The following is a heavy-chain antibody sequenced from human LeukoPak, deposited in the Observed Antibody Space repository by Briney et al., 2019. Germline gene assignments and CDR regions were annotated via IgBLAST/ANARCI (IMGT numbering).Heavy chain of an antibody. J-gene: IGHJ4*02. Sequence: ASVKVSCKASGGTFTSYTISWVRQAPGQGLEWMGRIIPILGIANYAQKFQGRVTITADKSTSTAYMELSSLRSEDTAVYYCARGGGILTGYYPDYWGQGTLVTVSS. V-gene: IGHV1-69*02. CDR2: IIPILGIA. D-gene: IGHD3-9*01. CDR1: GGTFTSYT. CDR3: ARGGGILTGYYPDY.